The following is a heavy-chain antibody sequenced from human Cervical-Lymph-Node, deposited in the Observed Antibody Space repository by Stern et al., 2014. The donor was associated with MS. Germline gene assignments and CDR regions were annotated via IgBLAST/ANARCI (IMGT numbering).Heavy chain of an antibody. CDR2: IYHSGST. D-gene: IGHD1-26*01. V-gene: IGHV4-4*02. J-gene: IGHJ4*02. CDR1: GGSISSSNW. Sequence: QLQLQESGPGLVKPSGTLSLTCAVSGGSISSSNWWSWVRQPPGKGLEWIWDIYHSGSTNYNPSLKSRVTISVDKSKNHFSLKLSSVTAADTAVYYCARDLEGAYSGSYGYWGQGTLVTVSS. CDR3: ARDLEGAYSGSYGY.